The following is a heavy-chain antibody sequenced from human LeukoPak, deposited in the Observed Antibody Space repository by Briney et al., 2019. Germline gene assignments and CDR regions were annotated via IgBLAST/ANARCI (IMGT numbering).Heavy chain of an antibody. D-gene: IGHD3-22*01. CDR3: ARAPYYDSSVNWFDP. CDR2: ISAYNGNT. J-gene: IGHJ5*02. Sequence: ASVKASCKASGYTFTSYGISWVRQAPGQGLEWMGWISAYNGNTNYAQKLQGRVTMTTDTSTSTAYMELRSLRSDDTAVYYCARAPYYDSSVNWFDPWGQGTLVTVSS. CDR1: GYTFTSYG. V-gene: IGHV1-18*01.